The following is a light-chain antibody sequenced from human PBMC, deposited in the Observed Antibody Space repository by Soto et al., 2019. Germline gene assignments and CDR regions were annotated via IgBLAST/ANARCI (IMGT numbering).Light chain of an antibody. Sequence: DIQMTQYPASLSASVTDRVTITCRASQDIGTDLGWYQQKPGKAPERLIYEASVLQSGVPSRFSGSGSGTEFTLTVSSLQPEDFATYYCVQHYSYPLTFGGGTKVDIK. CDR2: EAS. V-gene: IGKV1-17*01. CDR3: VQHYSYPLT. J-gene: IGKJ4*01. CDR1: QDIGTD.